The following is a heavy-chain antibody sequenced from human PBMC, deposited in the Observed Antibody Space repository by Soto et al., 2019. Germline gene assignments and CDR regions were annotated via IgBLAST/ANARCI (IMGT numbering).Heavy chain of an antibody. Sequence: SETLSLTCAVYGGSFSGYYWSWIRQPPGKGLEWIGEINHSGSTNYNPSLKSRVTISVDTSKNQFSLKLSSVTAADTAVYYCARGARGYSGYIFDYWGQGTLVTVSS. CDR1: GGSFSGYY. CDR2: INHSGST. CDR3: ARGARGYSGYIFDY. D-gene: IGHD5-12*01. J-gene: IGHJ4*02. V-gene: IGHV4-34*01.